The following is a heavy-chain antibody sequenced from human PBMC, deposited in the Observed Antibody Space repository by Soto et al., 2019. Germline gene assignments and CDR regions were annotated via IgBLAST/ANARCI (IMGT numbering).Heavy chain of an antibody. CDR2: IYDNGNT. CDR1: GGSISNHY. D-gene: IGHD7-27*01. J-gene: IGHJ4*02. Sequence: QVQLQESGPRLLKPSETLSLTCSVSGGSISNHYWGWIRQPPGRGLEWIGYIYDNGNTNYNASLKSRVSMSVDTSRNQISLKLTTVTAADTAVYYCTGANWYSEYWGQGTMVTVSS. V-gene: IGHV4-59*11. CDR3: TGANWYSEY.